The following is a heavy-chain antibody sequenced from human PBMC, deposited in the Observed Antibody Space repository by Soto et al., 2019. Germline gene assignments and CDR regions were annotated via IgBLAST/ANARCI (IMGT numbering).Heavy chain of an antibody. CDR2: ISASGGST. D-gene: IGHD6-19*01. CDR3: AKAGYSSGP. V-gene: IGHV3-23*01. CDR1: GFSFNTNA. J-gene: IGHJ5*02. Sequence: VGSLRLSCAASGFSFNTNAMGWVRQAPGKGLEWVSIISASGGSTYYLDSLKGRFTVSRDNSKSTLSLQMNSLRAEDTAVYYCAKAGYSSGPWGQGTLVTVS.